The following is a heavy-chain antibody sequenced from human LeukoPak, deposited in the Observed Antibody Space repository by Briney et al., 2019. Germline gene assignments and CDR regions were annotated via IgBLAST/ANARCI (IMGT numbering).Heavy chain of an antibody. J-gene: IGHJ4*02. Sequence: GGSLRLSCAASGFTFSSYWMHWVRQAPGKGLVWVSRINSDGSSTSYADSVKGRFTISRDNAKNTLYLQMNSLRAEDTAVYYCSLFVNSNYKAAFDNWGQGTLVTVSS. CDR1: GFTFSSYW. CDR3: SLFVNSNYKAAFDN. CDR2: INSDGSST. V-gene: IGHV3-74*01. D-gene: IGHD4-11*01.